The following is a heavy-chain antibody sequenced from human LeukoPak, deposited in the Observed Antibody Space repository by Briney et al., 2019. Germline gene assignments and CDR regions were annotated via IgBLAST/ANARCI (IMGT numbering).Heavy chain of an antibody. CDR1: GGSIRSYY. CDR2: IYYSGST. V-gene: IGHV4-59*01. CDR3: VRDRRDYYYGMDV. Sequence: PSETLSLTCTVSGGSIRSYYWSWIRQPPGKGLEWIGYIYYSGSTNYNPSLKSRVTISVDTSKNQFSLKLSSVTAADTAVYYCVRDRRDYYYGMDVWGQGTTVTVSS. J-gene: IGHJ6*02.